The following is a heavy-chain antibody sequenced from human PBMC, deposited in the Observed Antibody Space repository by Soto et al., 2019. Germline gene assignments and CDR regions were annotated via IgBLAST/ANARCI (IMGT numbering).Heavy chain of an antibody. D-gene: IGHD4-4*01. Sequence: GGSLRLSCAASGFTFSSNAMSWVRQAPGKGLEWVSTISGNGGSTYDADSVKGRFTISRDNSENTLYLQMNSLRAEDTAVYYCAKAFVYSNSPMDVWGQGTTVTVSS. V-gene: IGHV3-23*01. CDR3: AKAFVYSNSPMDV. J-gene: IGHJ6*02. CDR1: GFTFSSNA. CDR2: ISGNGGST.